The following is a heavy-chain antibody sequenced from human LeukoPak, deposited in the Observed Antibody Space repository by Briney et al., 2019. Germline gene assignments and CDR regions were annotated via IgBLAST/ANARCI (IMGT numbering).Heavy chain of an antibody. CDR3: ARVEQYSSGWPNWFDP. V-gene: IGHV4-38-2*02. Sequence: SETLSLTCTVSGYSISSGYYWGWIRQPPGKGLEWIGSIYHSGSTYYNPSLKSRVTISVDTSKNQFSLKLSSVTAADTAVYYCARVEQYSSGWPNWFDPWGQGTLVTVSS. CDR1: GYSISSGYY. J-gene: IGHJ5*02. D-gene: IGHD6-19*01. CDR2: IYHSGST.